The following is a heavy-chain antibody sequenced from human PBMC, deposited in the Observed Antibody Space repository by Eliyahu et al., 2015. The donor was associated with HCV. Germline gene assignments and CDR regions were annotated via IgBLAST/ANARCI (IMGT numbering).Heavy chain of an antibody. CDR2: INGDGNYT. V-gene: IGHV3-74*01. CDR1: GFTFSRDW. D-gene: IGHD2-15*01. CDR3: ARGGSPFY. J-gene: IGHJ4*02. Sequence: EVQLVESGGGLVQPGGSLRLSCAASGFTFSRDWMHWVRQGPGKGLVWVSRINGDGNYTNYADSVKGRFTISRDNAKNTVYLQLNNVRAEDAAMYFCARGGSPFYWGQGTLVTVSS.